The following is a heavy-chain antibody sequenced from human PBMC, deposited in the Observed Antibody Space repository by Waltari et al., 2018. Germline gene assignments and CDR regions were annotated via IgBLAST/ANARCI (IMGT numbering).Heavy chain of an antibody. CDR2: INPNSGGT. CDR1: GYTFTGYY. V-gene: IGHV1-2*06. CDR3: ASLTYCSSTSCYASDY. D-gene: IGHD2-2*01. Sequence: QVQLVQSGAEVKKPGASVKVSCKASGYTFTGYYMHWVGQAPGQGLEWMGRINPNSGGTNYAQKFQGRVTMTRDTSISTAYMELSRLRSDDTAVYYCASLTYCSSTSCYASDYWGQGTLVTVSS. J-gene: IGHJ4*02.